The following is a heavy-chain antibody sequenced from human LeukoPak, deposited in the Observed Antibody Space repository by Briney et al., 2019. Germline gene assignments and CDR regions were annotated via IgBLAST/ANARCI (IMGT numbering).Heavy chain of an antibody. V-gene: IGHV3-30*04. CDR3: AREGFASSWLYYYYYMDV. Sequence: GGSLRLSCAASGFTFSRYSIHWVRQAPGKGLEWVAVISYDGSNKYYADSVRGRFTISRDNSKNGLYLQMNSLRPDDTAIYYCAREGFASSWLYYYYYMDVWGKGTTVTVSS. D-gene: IGHD6-13*01. CDR2: ISYDGSNK. CDR1: GFTFSRYS. J-gene: IGHJ6*03.